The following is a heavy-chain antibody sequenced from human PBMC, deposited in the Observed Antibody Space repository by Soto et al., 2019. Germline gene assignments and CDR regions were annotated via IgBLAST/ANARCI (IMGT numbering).Heavy chain of an antibody. CDR1: GVTVPIFT. D-gene: IGHD6-25*01. Sequence: GSMRLASAASGVTVPIFTVNWVRQTQGKGLEWVSTISSNSAYIYYTDALRGRFTISRANAKNSLHLQMNSLRAEDTAVYYCTRDASRDSSARGWFDPWGQGTLVTVSS. J-gene: IGHJ5*02. CDR2: ISSNSAYI. CDR3: TRDASRDSSARGWFDP. V-gene: IGHV3-21*01.